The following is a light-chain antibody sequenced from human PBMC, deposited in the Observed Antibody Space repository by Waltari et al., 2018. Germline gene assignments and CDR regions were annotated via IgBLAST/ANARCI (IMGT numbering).Light chain of an antibody. CDR2: DTS. V-gene: IGKV3-20*01. CDR1: QSVGRS. Sequence: DIVLPQSSGTLSLSPAEMATLSCRASQSVGRSLAWYLRKPGQAPRLLIYDTSNRATGIPERFSGSGSGTDFSLTISRLEPEDFAVYYCQMYVRLPVTFGQGTKVEIK. CDR3: QMYVRLPVT. J-gene: IGKJ1*01.